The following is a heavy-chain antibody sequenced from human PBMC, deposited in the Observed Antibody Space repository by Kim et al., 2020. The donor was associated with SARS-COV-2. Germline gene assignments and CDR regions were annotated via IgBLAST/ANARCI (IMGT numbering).Heavy chain of an antibody. D-gene: IGHD6-13*01. CDR1: GFTFSSYG. J-gene: IGHJ6*02. V-gene: IGHV3-30*18. CDR3: AKSSGVAAAGLNYYYYYGMDV. CDR2: ISYDGSNK. Sequence: GGSLRLSCAASGFTFSSYGMHWVRQAPGKGLEWVAVISYDGSNKYYADSVKGRFTISRDNSKNTLYLQMNSLRAEDTAVYYCAKSSGVAAAGLNYYYYYGMDVWGQGTTVTVSS.